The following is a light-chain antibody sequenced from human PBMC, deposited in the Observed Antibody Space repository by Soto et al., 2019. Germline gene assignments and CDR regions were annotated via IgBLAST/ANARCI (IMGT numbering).Light chain of an antibody. J-gene: IGLJ1*01. CDR3: SSYTSTHPRV. CDR2: DVS. Sequence: QSALTQPASVSGSPGQSITISCTGTSSDVGGYNYVSWYQQHPGKAPKLMIYDVSNRPSGVSNRFSGSKSGNTASLTISGLQAEDEADYYCSSYTSTHPRVFGTGTQLTVL. V-gene: IGLV2-14*01. CDR1: SSDVGGYNY.